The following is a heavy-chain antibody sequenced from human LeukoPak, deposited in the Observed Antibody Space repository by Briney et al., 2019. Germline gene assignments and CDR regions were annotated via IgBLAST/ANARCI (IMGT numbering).Heavy chain of an antibody. D-gene: IGHD5-18*01. CDR3: AREIRGYSAFWYLDN. V-gene: IGHV4-59*01. CDR2: INSGST. J-gene: IGHJ4*02. CDR1: GGSISSYY. Sequence: SETLSLTCSVSGGSISSYYWNWIRQAPGKGLEWIGYINSGSTNYNPSLKSRVSISVDTSRDQFSLKLSSVTAADTAVYYCAREIRGYSAFWYLDNWGQGTLVTVSS.